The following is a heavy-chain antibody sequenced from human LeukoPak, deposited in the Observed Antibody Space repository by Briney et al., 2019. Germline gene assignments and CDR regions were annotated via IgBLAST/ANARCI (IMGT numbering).Heavy chain of an antibody. J-gene: IGHJ4*02. CDR3: AKDVSGSFHDY. V-gene: IGHV3-23*01. CDR1: GFTFSSYA. CDR2: ISGSGVST. Sequence: GGSLRLSCVASGFTFSSYAMSWVRQAPGKGLEWVSVISGSGVSTYYADSVKGRFTISRDNSKSTLFLQMNSLRAEGTAVYYCAKDVSGSFHDYWGQGTLVTVSS. D-gene: IGHD1-26*01.